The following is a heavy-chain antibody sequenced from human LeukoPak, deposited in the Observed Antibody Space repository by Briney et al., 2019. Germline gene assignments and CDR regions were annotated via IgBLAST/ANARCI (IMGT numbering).Heavy chain of an antibody. CDR1: GYTFTGYY. J-gene: IGHJ4*02. CDR2: INPNSGGT. D-gene: IGHD3-22*01. CDR3: ARDLASKYYYDSSGDPTFDY. Sequence: VASVKVSCKASGYTFTGYYMHWVRQAPGQGLEWMGWINPNSGGTNYAQKFQGRVTMTRDTSISTAYMELSRLRSDDTAVYYCARDLASKYYYDSSGDPTFDYWGQGTLVTVSS. V-gene: IGHV1-2*02.